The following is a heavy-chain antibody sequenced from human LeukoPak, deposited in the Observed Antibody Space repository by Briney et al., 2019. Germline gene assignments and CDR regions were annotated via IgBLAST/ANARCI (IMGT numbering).Heavy chain of an antibody. CDR3: ARGNSVNRYFYALDV. V-gene: IGHV3-48*01. J-gene: IGHJ6*02. CDR1: GFTFSAYH. Sequence: GGSLRLSCAASGFTFSAYHINWVRQAPGKGLEWISYISTTGTTIHYADSVKGRFAISRDNAKSSLYLQMNSLRLEDTAVYYCARGNSVNRYFYALDVWGQGTTVTVSS. CDR2: ISTTGTTI. D-gene: IGHD4-23*01.